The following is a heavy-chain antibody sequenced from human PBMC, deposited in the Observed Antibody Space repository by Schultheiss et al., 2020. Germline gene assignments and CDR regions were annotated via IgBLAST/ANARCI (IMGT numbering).Heavy chain of an antibody. CDR3: ARTLYYYGSGKGYYFDF. J-gene: IGHJ4*02. V-gene: IGHV4-61*02. D-gene: IGHD3-10*01. CDR2: IYTSGST. CDR1: GGSISSGSYY. Sequence: SETLSLTCTVSGGSISSGSYYWIWIRHPAGKGLEWIGRIYTSGSTNYNPSLKSRVTISVDTSKNQFSLKLSSVTAADTAVYYCARTLYYYGSGKGYYFDFWGQGTLVTVSS.